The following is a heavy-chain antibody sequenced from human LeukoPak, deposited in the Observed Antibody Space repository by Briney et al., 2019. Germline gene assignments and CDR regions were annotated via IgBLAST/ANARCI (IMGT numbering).Heavy chain of an antibody. D-gene: IGHD3-16*01. CDR3: AKDRCWGSCGQFDY. Sequence: PGGSLRLSCAASGFTFSSYALNWVRQAPGKGLEWVSSISGSGGSTYYTDSVKGRFTISRDNAKNTLFLQMNSLRAEDTAVYYCAKDRCWGSCGQFDYWAQGTLVTVS. CDR2: ISGSGGST. J-gene: IGHJ4*02. CDR1: GFTFSSYA. V-gene: IGHV3-23*01.